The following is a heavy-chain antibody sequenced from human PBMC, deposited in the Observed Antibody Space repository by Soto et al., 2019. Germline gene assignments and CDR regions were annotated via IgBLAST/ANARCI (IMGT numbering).Heavy chain of an antibody. CDR1: GDSISTVDYF. Sequence: SETLSLTCSVSGDSISTVDYFWAWIRQPPGQTLEYIGYIYKSATTYYNPSFESRVAISLDTSKSQFSLTVTSVTAGDTAVYFCARGRYCLTGSCFPNWFDSWGRGTRVTVSS. CDR3: ARGRYCLTGSCFPNWFDS. J-gene: IGHJ5*01. CDR2: IYKSATT. D-gene: IGHD2-15*01. V-gene: IGHV4-30-4*01.